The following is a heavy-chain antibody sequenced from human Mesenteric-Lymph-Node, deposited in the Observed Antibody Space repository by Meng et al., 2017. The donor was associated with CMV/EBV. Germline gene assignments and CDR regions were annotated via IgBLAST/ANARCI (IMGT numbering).Heavy chain of an antibody. J-gene: IGHJ6*02. CDR3: ARGVTAAIDYYYCGMDV. Sequence: ASVKVSCKASGYTFTGYYMHWVRQAPGQGLEWMGWINPNSGGTNYAQKFQGRVTMTRDTSISTAYMELSRLRSDDTAVYYCARGVTAAIDYYYCGMDVWGQGTKVTVSS. CDR2: INPNSGGT. D-gene: IGHD2-2*01. CDR1: GYTFTGYY. V-gene: IGHV1-2*02.